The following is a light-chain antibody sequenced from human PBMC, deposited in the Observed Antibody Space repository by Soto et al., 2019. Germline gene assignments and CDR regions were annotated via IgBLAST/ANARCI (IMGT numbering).Light chain of an antibody. V-gene: IGKV3-15*01. CDR3: QQRSNWPSIT. Sequence: EIVMTQSPATLSVSQGERATLSCRASQSVSSNLAWYQQKPGQAPRLLIYGASTRATGIPARFSGSGSGTEFTLTISSLEPEDFAVYYCQQRSNWPSITFGQGTRLEIK. CDR2: GAS. CDR1: QSVSSN. J-gene: IGKJ5*01.